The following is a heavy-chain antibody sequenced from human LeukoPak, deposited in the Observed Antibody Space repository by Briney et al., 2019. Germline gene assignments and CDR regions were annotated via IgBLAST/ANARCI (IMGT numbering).Heavy chain of an antibody. CDR1: GGSISSYY. D-gene: IGHD3-3*01. V-gene: IGHV4-59*01. Sequence: SETLSLTCTVSGGSISSYYWSWIRQPPGKGLEWIGYIYYSGSTNYNPSLKSRVTISVDTSKNQFSLKLSSVTAEDTAVYYCATRDFWSGYIDYWGQGTLVTVSS. CDR3: ATRDFWSGYIDY. CDR2: IYYSGST. J-gene: IGHJ4*02.